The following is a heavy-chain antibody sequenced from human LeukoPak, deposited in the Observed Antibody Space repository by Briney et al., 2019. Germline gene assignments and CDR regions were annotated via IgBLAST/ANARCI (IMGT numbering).Heavy chain of an antibody. J-gene: IGHJ4*02. CDR1: GFTFSSYW. V-gene: IGHV3-7*04. CDR2: IKQDGSEK. CDR3: ARVNRELSVDY. D-gene: IGHD1-26*01. Sequence: SXRLSCAASGFTFSSYWMSWVRQAPGXGLEWVANIKQDGSEKYYVDSVKGRFTISRDNAKNSLYLQMNSLRAEDTAVYYCARVNRELSVDYWGQGTLVTVSS.